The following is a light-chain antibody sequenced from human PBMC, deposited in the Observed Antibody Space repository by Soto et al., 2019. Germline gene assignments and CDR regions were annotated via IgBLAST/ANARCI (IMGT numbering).Light chain of an antibody. CDR1: SSDVGGYNY. CDR3: SSYTSSSTLYG. J-gene: IGLJ1*01. Sequence: QSALTQPASVSGSPGQSITISCTGTSSDVGGYNYVSWYQQHPGKAPKLMIYEVSHRPSGVSNRFSGSKSGNTASLTISGLQAEDEADYYCSSYTSSSTLYGFGTGTKVTVL. CDR2: EVS. V-gene: IGLV2-14*01.